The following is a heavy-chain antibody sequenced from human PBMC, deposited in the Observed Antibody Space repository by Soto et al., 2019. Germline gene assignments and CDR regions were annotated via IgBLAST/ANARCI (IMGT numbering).Heavy chain of an antibody. D-gene: IGHD3-22*01. V-gene: IGHV4-39*02. Sequence: QLQLQESGPGLVKPSETLSLTCTVSGGSISSTNYYWGWIRQPPGRGLEWIGSVYYTETTYYNPSLKSRVTISIDTSKNHFSLKLTSVTAADTSVYYCARAMSSRENWFDPWGQGTLVTVSS. CDR3: ARAMSSRENWFDP. CDR1: GGSISSTNYY. CDR2: VYYTETT. J-gene: IGHJ5*02.